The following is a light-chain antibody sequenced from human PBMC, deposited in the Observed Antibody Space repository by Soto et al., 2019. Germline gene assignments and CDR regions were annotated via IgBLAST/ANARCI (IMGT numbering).Light chain of an antibody. Sequence: SNSPEILSCPATQPSADSFRASQSVSSYLAWYQQKPDQAPRLLIYDASNTATGIPDRFSGSGFGTDFTLTISSLEPEDFAVYCCQQRSTRTQSFGQGTKVDI. V-gene: IGKV3-11*01. J-gene: IGKJ2*03. CDR1: QSVSSY. CDR3: QQRSTRTQS. CDR2: DAS.